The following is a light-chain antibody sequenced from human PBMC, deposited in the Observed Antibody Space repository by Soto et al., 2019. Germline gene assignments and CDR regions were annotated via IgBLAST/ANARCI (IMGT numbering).Light chain of an antibody. J-gene: IGKJ5*01. CDR2: GAS. Sequence: EIVLTQSPCTLSLSPGDRAPLSCRASQSVSNSYLAWYQQKPGQAPRIXSYGASSRATGIPDRFSGSGSGTDFTLTISRLEPEDSVVYCCQQYGNSPRTFGQGTRLEIK. CDR1: QSVSNSY. CDR3: QQYGNSPRT. V-gene: IGKV3-20*01.